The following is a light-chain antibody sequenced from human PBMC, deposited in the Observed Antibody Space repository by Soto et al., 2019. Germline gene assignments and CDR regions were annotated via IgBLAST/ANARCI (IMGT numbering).Light chain of an antibody. CDR1: QDIRSD. CDR2: AAS. V-gene: IGKV1-6*01. CDR3: LQNNNYPIT. Sequence: AIQMTQSPSSLSASVGDRVAVTCRASQDIRSDVGWYQQKPGQAPKVLMYAASRLHSGVPSRFSGSGSGTNFVLTISSLQPEDVATYYCLQNNNYPITFGGGTKVDIK. J-gene: IGKJ4*01.